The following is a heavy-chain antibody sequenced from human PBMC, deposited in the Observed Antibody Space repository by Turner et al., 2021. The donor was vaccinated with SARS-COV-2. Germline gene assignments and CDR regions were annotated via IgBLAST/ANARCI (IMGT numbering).Heavy chain of an antibody. D-gene: IGHD3-22*01. Sequence: QLQLQESGPGLVTPSETLSLTCTVSDGSISSSSYYWVWIRQPPGKGLEWIGRIYYSGSTYYNPSLKSRVTISVDTSKNQFSLKLSSVTAADTAVYYCARNSPKWYYYDSSGYYDYWGQGTLVTVSS. CDR3: ARNSPKWYYYDSSGYYDY. CDR2: IYYSGST. CDR1: DGSISSSSYY. V-gene: IGHV4-39*01. J-gene: IGHJ4*02.